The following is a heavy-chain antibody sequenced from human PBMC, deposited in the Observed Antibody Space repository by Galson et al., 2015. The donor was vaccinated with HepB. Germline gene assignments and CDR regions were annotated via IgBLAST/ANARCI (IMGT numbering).Heavy chain of an antibody. CDR3: ARDLRRRAGAAWVFDY. V-gene: IGHV1-46*01. CDR1: GYTFTSYY. D-gene: IGHD1-26*01. CDR2: INPSGGST. J-gene: IGHJ4*02. Sequence: SVKVSCKASGYTFTSYYMHWVRQAPGQGLEWMGIINPSGGSTSYAQKFQGRVTMTRDTSTSTVYMELSSLRSEDTAVYYCARDLRRRAGAAWVFDYWGQGTLVTVSS.